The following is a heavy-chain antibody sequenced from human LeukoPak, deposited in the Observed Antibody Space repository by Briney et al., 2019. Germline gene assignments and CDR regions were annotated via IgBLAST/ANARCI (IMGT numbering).Heavy chain of an antibody. J-gene: IGHJ4*02. CDR3: ARADSGYDLGFDY. D-gene: IGHD5-12*01. CDR2: IYSGGST. V-gene: IGHV3-53*01. Sequence: PGGSLRLSCAASGFTVSSNYMSWVRQAPGKGLEWVSVIYSGGSTYYADSVKGRFTISRDNSKSTLYLQMNSLRAEDTAVYYCARADSGYDLGFDYWGQGTLATVSS. CDR1: GFTVSSNY.